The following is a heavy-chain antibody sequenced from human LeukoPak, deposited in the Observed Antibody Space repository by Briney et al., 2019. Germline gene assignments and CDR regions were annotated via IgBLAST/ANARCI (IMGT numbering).Heavy chain of an antibody. CDR3: ARGPYRSAIRGAYES. CDR1: GGSISSYY. Sequence: SETLSLTCTVSGGSISSYYWSWIRQPPGKGLEWIGYIYYTGSTNYNPSLKSRVTISIDTSKNHVSLKLYSVTAADTAVYYCARGPYRSAIRGAYESWGQGTLVTVSS. D-gene: IGHD3-10*01. J-gene: IGHJ5*02. V-gene: IGHV4-59*12. CDR2: IYYTGST.